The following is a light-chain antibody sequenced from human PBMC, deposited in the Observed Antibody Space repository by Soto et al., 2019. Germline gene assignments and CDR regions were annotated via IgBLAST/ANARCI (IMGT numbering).Light chain of an antibody. V-gene: IGLV1-40*01. Sequence: QSVLTQPPSVSGAPGQRVTISCTGSSSNIGAGYDVHWYQQLQGTATKLLIYGNSNRPSWVPDRFSGSKSGTSASLAITGLLAEDEADYYCQSYDSSLSGYVFGTGTKLTVL. CDR3: QSYDSSLSGYV. CDR1: SSNIGAGYD. J-gene: IGLJ1*01. CDR2: GNS.